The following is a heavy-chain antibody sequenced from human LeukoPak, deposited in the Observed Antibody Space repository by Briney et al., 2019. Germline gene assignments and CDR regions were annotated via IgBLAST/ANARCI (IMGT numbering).Heavy chain of an antibody. CDR3: AKQTIYDFWSGSPYYFDY. CDR1: GFTFSSYA. J-gene: IGHJ4*02. CDR2: ISGSGSST. Sequence: GGSLRLSCAASGFTFSSYAMSWVRQAPGKGLEWVSAISGSGSSTYYADSVKGRFTISRDNSKNTLYLQMNSLRAEDTAVYYCAKQTIYDFWSGSPYYFDYWGQGTLVTVSS. V-gene: IGHV3-23*01. D-gene: IGHD3-3*01.